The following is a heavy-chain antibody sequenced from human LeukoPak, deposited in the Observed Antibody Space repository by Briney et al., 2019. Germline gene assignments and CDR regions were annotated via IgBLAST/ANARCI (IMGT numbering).Heavy chain of an antibody. V-gene: IGHV4-30-4*08. CDR1: GASITSGDYY. J-gene: IGHJ3*02. CDR2: IYYSESA. Sequence: SETLSLTCTVSGASITSGDYYWSWIRQPPGKGLEWIGYIYYSESAYYNPPLMSRLTISIDTPKNQFSLKLSSVTAADTAVYYCARGRKRFLEWLLYPRAFDIWGQGTMVTVSS. D-gene: IGHD3-3*01. CDR3: ARGRKRFLEWLLYPRAFDI.